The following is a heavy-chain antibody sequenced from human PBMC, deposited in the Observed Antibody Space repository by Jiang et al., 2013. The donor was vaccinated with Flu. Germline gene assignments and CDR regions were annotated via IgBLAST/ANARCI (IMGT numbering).Heavy chain of an antibody. V-gene: IGHV4-30-2*01. J-gene: IGHJ4*02. D-gene: IGHD3-9*01. CDR1: GASISNDDYS. CDR3: ARGRNDILTGYPYYFDY. CDR2: IYHTGGT. Sequence: SQTLSLTCAVSGASISNDDYSWSWIRQPPGKGLEWIGYIYHTGGTYRNPSLKNRVTISVDRSKNHFSLKLTSLTAADTAVYYCARGRNDILTGYPYYFDYWGQGTLVTVSS.